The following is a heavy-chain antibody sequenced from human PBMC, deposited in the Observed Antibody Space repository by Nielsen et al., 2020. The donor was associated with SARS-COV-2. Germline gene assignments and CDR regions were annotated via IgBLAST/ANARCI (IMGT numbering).Heavy chain of an antibody. D-gene: IGHD5-18*01. Sequence: GESLKISCAASGFTFSSYWMSWVRQAPGKGLGWVSAISGSGGSTYYADSVKGRFTISRDNSKNTLYLQMNSLRAEDTAVYYCARDAGWIRYYFDYWGQGTLVTVSS. V-gene: IGHV3-23*01. J-gene: IGHJ4*02. CDR1: GFTFSSYW. CDR3: ARDAGWIRYYFDY. CDR2: ISGSGGST.